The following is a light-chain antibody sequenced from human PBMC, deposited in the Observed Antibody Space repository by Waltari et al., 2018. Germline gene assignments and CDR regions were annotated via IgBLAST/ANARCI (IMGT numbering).Light chain of an antibody. CDR2: WAS. Sequence: DIVMTQSPYLLAVPVGERATISCNSTQSLTYKANKRNYLAWYQKKFGQPPKLLIYWASIRESGVPERFTGSGSGKEFTLTITNLQAEDVAVYYCQQYYGTLRSFGQGTRLEIK. CDR1: QSLTYKANKRNY. V-gene: IGKV4-1*01. CDR3: QQYYGTLRS. J-gene: IGKJ1*01.